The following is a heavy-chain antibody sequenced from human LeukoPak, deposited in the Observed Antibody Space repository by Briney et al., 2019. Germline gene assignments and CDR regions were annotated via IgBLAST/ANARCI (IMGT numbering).Heavy chain of an antibody. CDR3: ARDRTTLDY. V-gene: IGHV3-30*02. Sequence: GGSLRLSCAASGFTLSSYGMHWVRQAPSKGLEWVAFIRYDGSNKYYADSVKGRFTISRDNSKNTLYLQMNSLRVEDTAVYYCARDRTTLDYWGQGALVTVSS. CDR2: IRYDGSNK. CDR1: GFTLSSYG. D-gene: IGHD4-11*01. J-gene: IGHJ4*02.